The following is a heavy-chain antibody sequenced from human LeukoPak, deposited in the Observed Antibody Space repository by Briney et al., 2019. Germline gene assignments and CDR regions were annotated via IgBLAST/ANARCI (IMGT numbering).Heavy chain of an antibody. CDR2: IIPIFGTA. CDR3: ATSPSCSGGSCYHNWFDP. CDR1: GGTFSGHA. D-gene: IGHD2-15*01. J-gene: IGHJ5*02. Sequence: ASVKVSCKASGGTFSGHAISWVRQAPGQGLEWMGRIIPIFGTANYAQKFQGRVTITTDESTSTAYMELSSLRSEDTAVYYCATSPSCSGGSCYHNWFDPWGQGTLVTVSS. V-gene: IGHV1-69*05.